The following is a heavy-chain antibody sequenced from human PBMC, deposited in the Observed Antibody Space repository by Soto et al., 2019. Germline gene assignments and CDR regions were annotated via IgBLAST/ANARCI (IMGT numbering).Heavy chain of an antibody. V-gene: IGHV1-18*04. J-gene: IGHJ6*02. CDR3: ARRRYWNDYYYYGMDV. D-gene: IGHD1-1*01. Sequence: ASVKVSCRASGYTFTSYGISWVRQAPGQGLEWMGWISAYNGNTNYAQKLQGRVTMTTDTSASTAYMELRSLRSDDTAVYYCARRRYWNDYYYYGMDVWGQGTTVTVSS. CDR1: GYTFTSYG. CDR2: ISAYNGNT.